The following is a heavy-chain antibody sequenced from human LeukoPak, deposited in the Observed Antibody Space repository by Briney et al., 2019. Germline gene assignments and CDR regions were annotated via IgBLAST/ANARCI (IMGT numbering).Heavy chain of an antibody. D-gene: IGHD5-18*01. CDR3: AFGINVDTAMVGWFDP. Sequence: GASVKVSCKASGYTFTGYYMHWVRQAPGQGLEWMGWINPNSGGTNYAQKFQGRVTVTRDTSVSTAYMELSRLRSDDTAVYYCAFGINVDTAMVGWFDPWGQGTLVTVSS. CDR2: INPNSGGT. V-gene: IGHV1-2*02. CDR1: GYTFTGYY. J-gene: IGHJ5*02.